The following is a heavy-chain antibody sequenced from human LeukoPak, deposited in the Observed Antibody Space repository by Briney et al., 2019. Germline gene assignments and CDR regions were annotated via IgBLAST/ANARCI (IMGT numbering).Heavy chain of an antibody. Sequence: PGRSLRLSCAASGFTFSSYGMHWVRQAPGKGLEWVAVISYDGSNKYYADSVKGRFTISRDNSKNTLYLQMNSLRAEDTAVYYCAKDRETLYDSSGYPDYWGQGTLATVSS. CDR2: ISYDGSNK. CDR1: GFTFSSYG. CDR3: AKDRETLYDSSGYPDY. V-gene: IGHV3-30*18. J-gene: IGHJ4*02. D-gene: IGHD3-22*01.